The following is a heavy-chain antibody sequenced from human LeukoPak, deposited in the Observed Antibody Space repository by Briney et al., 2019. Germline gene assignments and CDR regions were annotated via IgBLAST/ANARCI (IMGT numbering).Heavy chain of an antibody. V-gene: IGHV1-18*01. CDR1: GYTFTSYG. CDR2: ISAYNGNT. D-gene: IGHD2-21*01. CDR3: ARGSSTVAIEGTNWFDP. J-gene: IGHJ5*02. Sequence: ASVKVSCKASGYTFTSYGISWVRQAPGQGLEWMGWISAYNGNTNYAQKLQGRVTMTTDTSTSTAYMELRSLRSDDTAVYYCARGSSTVAIEGTNWFDPWGQGTLVTVSS.